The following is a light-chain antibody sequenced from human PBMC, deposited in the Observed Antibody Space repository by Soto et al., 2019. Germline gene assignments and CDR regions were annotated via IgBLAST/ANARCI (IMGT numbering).Light chain of an antibody. CDR3: SSYTSTNTRYV. Sequence: QSALTQPASVSGSPGQSITISCTGTSNDVGGYNYVSWYQQHPGKAPKLMIYDVTSRPSGVSYRFSGSKSGNTASLTISGLQAEDDADYYCSSYTSTNTRYVFGTGTKLTVL. CDR1: SNDVGGYNY. V-gene: IGLV2-14*01. CDR2: DVT. J-gene: IGLJ1*01.